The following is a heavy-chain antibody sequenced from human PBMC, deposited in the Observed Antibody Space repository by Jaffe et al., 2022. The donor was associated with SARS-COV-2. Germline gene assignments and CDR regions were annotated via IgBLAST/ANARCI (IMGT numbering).Heavy chain of an antibody. V-gene: IGHV3-21*01. CDR1: GFTFSSYS. J-gene: IGHJ4*02. D-gene: IGHD5-18*01. CDR2: ISSSSSYI. CDR3: ARDGLPGIQLWSDFDY. Sequence: EVQLVESGGGLVKPGGSLRLSCAASGFTFSSYSMNWVRQAPGKGLEWVSSISSSSSYIYYADSVKGRFTISRDNAKNSLYLQMNSLRAEDTAVYYCARDGLPGIQLWSDFDYWGQGTLVTVSS.